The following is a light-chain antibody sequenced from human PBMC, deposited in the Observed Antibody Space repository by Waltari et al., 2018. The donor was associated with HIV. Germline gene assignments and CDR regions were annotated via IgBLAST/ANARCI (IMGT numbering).Light chain of an antibody. Sequence: QSVLTQPPSTSGTPGQGVTISCSGGSSNIGSNSVNWYQQFPGTAPKLLIHNNKQRPSGVPDQFSGSKSGTSASLAISGLQSEDEAHYYCAAWDDRLNGLVFGGGTKLTVL. J-gene: IGLJ2*01. CDR1: SSNIGSNS. V-gene: IGLV1-44*01. CDR2: NNK. CDR3: AAWDDRLNGLV.